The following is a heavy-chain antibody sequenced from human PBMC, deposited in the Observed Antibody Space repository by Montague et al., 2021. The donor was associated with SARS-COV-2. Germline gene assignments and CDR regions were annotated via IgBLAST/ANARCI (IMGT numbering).Heavy chain of an antibody. CDR2: IAYSGXT. Sequence: TLSLTCIVSGGSISSDDSYWTWIRQHPGKGLEWIGYIAYSGXTSYXXXXKXRLTISADTSDNQFSLKLTSMTAADTTVYYCARMYVPAHGTSAASYSDFWGGGTLFTVSS. D-gene: IGHD6-13*01. J-gene: IGHJ4*02. CDR3: ARMYVPAHGTSAASYSDF. V-gene: IGHV4-31*03. CDR1: GGSISSDDSY.